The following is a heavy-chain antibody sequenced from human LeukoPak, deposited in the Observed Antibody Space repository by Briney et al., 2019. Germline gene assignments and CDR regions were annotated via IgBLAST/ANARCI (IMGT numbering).Heavy chain of an antibody. Sequence: GSLRLSCAASGFTFSSYGMHWVRQAPGKGLEWLTYISDSGSTIYYADSVKGRFTISRDNAKNSLYLQMNSLRAEDTAVYYCARDRPQSLFYYGMDVWGQGTTVTVSS. CDR3: ARDRPQSLFYYGMDV. CDR1: GFTFSSYG. CDR2: ISDSGSTI. V-gene: IGHV3-48*04. J-gene: IGHJ6*02.